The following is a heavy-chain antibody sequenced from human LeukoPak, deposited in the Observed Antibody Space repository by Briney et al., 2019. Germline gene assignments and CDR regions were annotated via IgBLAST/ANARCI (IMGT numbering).Heavy chain of an antibody. CDR3: AADSSGWYFSDY. CDR1: GFTFSTHA. Sequence: GGSLRLSCAASGFTFSTHAMSWVRQAPGKGLEWVSAISGSGVSTYYADSVKGRFTISRDNSKNTLYLQMNSLRAEDTAVYYCAADSSGWYFSDYWGQGTLVTVSS. V-gene: IGHV3-23*01. CDR2: ISGSGVST. J-gene: IGHJ4*02. D-gene: IGHD6-19*01.